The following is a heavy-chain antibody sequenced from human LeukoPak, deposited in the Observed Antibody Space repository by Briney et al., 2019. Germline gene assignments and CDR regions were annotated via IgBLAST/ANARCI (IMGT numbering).Heavy chain of an antibody. CDR1: GGTFSIYG. CDR2: IIPIVDTV. J-gene: IGHJ6*02. D-gene: IGHD3-10*01. Sequence: EASLKGSCKASGGTFSIYGISWGRQAPGQGVEWRGGIIPIVDTVNYAQKFQGRVTITADESTSTANMELSSLRCEDTAVYYCARSDVYGSGSVYYYYGMDVWGQGTTVTVSS. V-gene: IGHV1-69*13. CDR3: ARSDVYGSGSVYYYYGMDV.